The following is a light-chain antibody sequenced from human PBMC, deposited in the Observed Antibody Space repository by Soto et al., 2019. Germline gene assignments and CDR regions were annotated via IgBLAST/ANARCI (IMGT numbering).Light chain of an antibody. Sequence: DIHRTPSPSTLSASLGDRVTIICRASQNISSWLSWYQPKPWKAPKLLNYXASRFESGVPSRFSGSGSGTEFTLTIRSLQPDDLETYCCQQYNSYSAFGQGTKVDI. J-gene: IGKJ1*01. V-gene: IGKV1-5*02. CDR1: QNISSW. CDR2: XAS. CDR3: QQYNSYSA.